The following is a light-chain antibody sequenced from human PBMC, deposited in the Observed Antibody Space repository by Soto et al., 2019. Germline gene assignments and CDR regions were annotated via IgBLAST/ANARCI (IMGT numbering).Light chain of an antibody. J-gene: IGLJ1*01. Sequence: QSVLTQPASVSGSPGQSITISCTGTSSDVGSYNLVSWYQQHPGKAPKLMIYEVSKRPSGVSNRFSGSKSGNTASLTISGLQAEDEADYYCRSYAGSSTPYVFGTGTKGTLL. V-gene: IGLV2-23*02. CDR1: SSDVGSYNL. CDR2: EVS. CDR3: RSYAGSSTPYV.